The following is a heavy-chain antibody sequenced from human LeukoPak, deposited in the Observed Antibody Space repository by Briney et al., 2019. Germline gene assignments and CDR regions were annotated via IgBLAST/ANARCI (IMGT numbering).Heavy chain of an antibody. CDR2: FIPVVGTL. Sequence: GASVKVSCKASGGTFSNHAINWVRQAPGQGLEWMGGFIPVVGTLKYAQKFQGRATITTDDSTSTGYMELSSLTSEDTAVYYCARAPYGVYKGDPYFYHMDVWGKGTTVTV. J-gene: IGHJ6*03. CDR3: ARAPYGVYKGDPYFYHMDV. CDR1: GGTFSNHA. D-gene: IGHD4/OR15-4a*01. V-gene: IGHV1-69*05.